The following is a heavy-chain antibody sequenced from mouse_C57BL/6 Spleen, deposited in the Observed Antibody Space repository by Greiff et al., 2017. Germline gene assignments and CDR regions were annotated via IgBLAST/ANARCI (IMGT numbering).Heavy chain of an antibody. CDR1: GYTFTSYW. V-gene: IGHV1-64*01. J-gene: IGHJ1*03. Sequence: QVQLQQPGAELVKPGASVKLSCKASGYTFTSYWMHWVKQRPGQGLEWIGMIHPNSGSTNYNEKFKSKATLTVDKSSSTAYMQLSSLTSEDSAVYYGARSRATVEGYFDVWGTGTTVTVSS. CDR3: ARSRATVEGYFDV. D-gene: IGHD1-1*01. CDR2: IHPNSGST.